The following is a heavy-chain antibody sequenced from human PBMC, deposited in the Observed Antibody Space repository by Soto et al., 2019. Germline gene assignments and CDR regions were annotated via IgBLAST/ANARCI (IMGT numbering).Heavy chain of an antibody. CDR2: INAGNGNT. Sequence: QVQLVQSGAEVKKPGASVKVSCKASGYTFTSYAMHWVRQAPGQRLEWMGWINAGNGNTKYSQKFQGRVTITRDTSASTAYMELSSLRSEDTAVYYCATERVVVVAATPSPFDYWGPGTLVTVSS. V-gene: IGHV1-3*01. CDR3: ATERVVVVAATPSPFDY. CDR1: GYTFTSYA. J-gene: IGHJ4*02. D-gene: IGHD2-15*01.